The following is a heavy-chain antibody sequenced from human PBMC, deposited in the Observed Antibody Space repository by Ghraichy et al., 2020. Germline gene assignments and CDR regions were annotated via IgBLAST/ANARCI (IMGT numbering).Heavy chain of an antibody. J-gene: IGHJ4*02. D-gene: IGHD2-15*01. Sequence: GGSLRLSCAASGFTFSSYAMSWVRQAPGKGLEWVSAISGSGGSTYYADSVKGRFTISRDNSKNTLYLQMNSLRAEDTAVYYCAKDPPGYCSGGSCYSGYWGQGTLVTVSS. CDR3: AKDPPGYCSGGSCYSGY. CDR2: ISGSGGST. CDR1: GFTFSSYA. V-gene: IGHV3-23*01.